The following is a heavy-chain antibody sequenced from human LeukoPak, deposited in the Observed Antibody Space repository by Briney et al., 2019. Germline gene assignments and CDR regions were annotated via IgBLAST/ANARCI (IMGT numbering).Heavy chain of an antibody. D-gene: IGHD3-22*01. V-gene: IGHV5-51*01. J-gene: IGHJ3*02. CDR2: IYPGDSDT. Sequence: GESLKISCKGSGYSFTSYWIGWARQMPGKGLEWMGIIYPGDSDTRYSPSFQGQVTISADKSISTAYLQWSSLKASDTAMYYCARRLSRGVYDSSGYYSGRAFDIWGQGTMVTVSS. CDR1: GYSFTSYW. CDR3: ARRLSRGVYDSSGYYSGRAFDI.